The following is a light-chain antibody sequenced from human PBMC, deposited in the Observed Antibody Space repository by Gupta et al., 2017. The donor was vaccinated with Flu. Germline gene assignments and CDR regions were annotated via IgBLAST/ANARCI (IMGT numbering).Light chain of an antibody. CDR3: QQSKSYIWT. CDR2: QAS. CDR1: QNIGRW. V-gene: IGKV1-5*03. J-gene: IGKJ1*01. Sequence: DIQMTQSPSTLSASVGDRVTITCRASQNIGRWLAWYQQKPGKAPNLLIYQASLLESGVPSRFSGRGSVTEFTLTISSLQPDDFATYYCQQSKSYIWTFGQGTKVEVK.